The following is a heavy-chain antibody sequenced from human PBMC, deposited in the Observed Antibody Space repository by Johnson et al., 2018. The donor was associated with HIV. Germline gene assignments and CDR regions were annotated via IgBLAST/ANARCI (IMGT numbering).Heavy chain of an antibody. Sequence: QVQLVESGGGLVQPGGSLRLSCVASGFTFSDHYMDWVRQAPGKGLEWVAFIRYDGSNKYYADSVKGRFTISRDNSKNTLYLQMNSLRAEDTAVYYCARRIYYYDSSGTEDAFDIWGQGTMVTVSS. CDR3: ARRIYYYDSSGTEDAFDI. V-gene: IGHV3-33*08. CDR1: GFTFSDHY. D-gene: IGHD3-22*01. J-gene: IGHJ3*02. CDR2: IRYDGSNK.